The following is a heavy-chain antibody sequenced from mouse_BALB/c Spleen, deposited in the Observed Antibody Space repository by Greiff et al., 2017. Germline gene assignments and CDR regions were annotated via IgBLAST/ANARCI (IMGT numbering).Heavy chain of an antibody. CDR2: ISSGSSTI. J-gene: IGHJ4*01. CDR3: ARGYYGSSYEAMDY. V-gene: IGHV5-17*02. CDR1: GFTFSSFG. D-gene: IGHD1-1*01. Sequence: VKLVESGGGLVQPGGSRKLSCAASGFTFSSFGMHWVRQAPEKGLEWVAYISSGSSTIYYADTVKGRFTISRDNPKNTLFLQMTSLRSEDTARYYCARGYYGSSYEAMDYWGQGTSVTVAS.